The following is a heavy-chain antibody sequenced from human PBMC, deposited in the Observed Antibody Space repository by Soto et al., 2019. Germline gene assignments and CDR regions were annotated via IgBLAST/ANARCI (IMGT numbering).Heavy chain of an antibody. J-gene: IGHJ4*02. CDR1: GFTFDDYA. D-gene: IGHD6-19*01. CDR3: AKDRGLVLSFDFDY. V-gene: IGHV3-9*01. CDR2: ISWNSGSI. Sequence: EVQLVESGVGLVQPGRSLRLSCAASGFTFDDYAMHWVRQAPGKGLEWVSGISWNSGSIGYADSVKGRFTISRDNAKNSLYLQMNILRAEDTALYYCAKDRGLVLSFDFDYWGQGTLVTVSS.